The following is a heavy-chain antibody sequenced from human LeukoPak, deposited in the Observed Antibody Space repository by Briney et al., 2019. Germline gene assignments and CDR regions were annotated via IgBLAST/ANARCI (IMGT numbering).Heavy chain of an antibody. CDR3: TRRLRGGYFDY. V-gene: IGHV3-49*03. Sequence: GGSLRLSCSASGFTFSNYAMSWFRQAPGKGLERVGFIRSKAYGGATEYAASVKGRFTISRDDSKSIAYLQMNSLKTEDTAVYYCTRRLRGGYFDYWGQGTLVAVSS. J-gene: IGHJ4*02. CDR1: GFTFSNYA. CDR2: IRSKAYGGAT. D-gene: IGHD5-12*01.